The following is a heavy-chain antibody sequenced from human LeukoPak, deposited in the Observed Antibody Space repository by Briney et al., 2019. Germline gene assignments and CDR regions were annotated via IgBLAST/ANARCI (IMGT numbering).Heavy chain of an antibody. CDR1: GGSISSYY. Sequence: SETLSLTCTVSGGSISSYYWSWIRQPPGKGLEWIGYIYYSGSTNYNPSLKSRVTISVDTSKNQSSLKLSSVTAADTAVYYCARAIRYYCDSSDYYQYYFDYWGQGTLVSVSS. CDR3: ARAIRYYCDSSDYYQYYFDY. D-gene: IGHD3-22*01. J-gene: IGHJ4*02. CDR2: IYYSGST. V-gene: IGHV4-59*01.